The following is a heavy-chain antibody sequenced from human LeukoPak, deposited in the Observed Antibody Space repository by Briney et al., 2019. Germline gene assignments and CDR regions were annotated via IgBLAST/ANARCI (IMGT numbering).Heavy chain of an antibody. Sequence: PGGSLRLSCAASGFTVSFNYMTWVRQAPGKGLEWVSLIYSGGNTYYADSVKGRFTISRDESKNTLYLQMNSLRAEDTAVYYCARVGSGSGSYGSGNHYFDDWGPGTLVTVSS. V-gene: IGHV3-53*01. CDR1: GFTVSFNY. J-gene: IGHJ4*02. D-gene: IGHD3-10*01. CDR2: IYSGGNT. CDR3: ARVGSGSGSYGSGNHYFDD.